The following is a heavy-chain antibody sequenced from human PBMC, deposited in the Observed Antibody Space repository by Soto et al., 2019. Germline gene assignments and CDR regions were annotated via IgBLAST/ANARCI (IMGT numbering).Heavy chain of an antibody. V-gene: IGHV3-23*01. CDR3: AQPWAYSNYNYYYGMDV. CDR1: GFTFSSYA. CDR2: ISGSGGST. D-gene: IGHD4-4*01. J-gene: IGHJ6*02. Sequence: GGSLRLSCAASGFTFSSYAMSWVRQAPGKGLEWVSAISGSGGSTYYADSVKGRFTISRDNSKNTLYLQMNSLRAEDTAVYYCAQPWAYSNYNYYYGMDVWGQGTTVTVSS.